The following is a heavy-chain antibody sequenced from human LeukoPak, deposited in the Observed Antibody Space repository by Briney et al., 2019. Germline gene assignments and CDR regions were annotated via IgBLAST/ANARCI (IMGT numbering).Heavy chain of an antibody. D-gene: IGHD6-6*01. CDR2: IIPILGIA. J-gene: IGHJ6*02. CDR3: ARDSSSLYYYYGMDV. Sequence: SVKVSCKASGGTFSSYAISWVRQAPGQGLEWMGRIIPILGIANYAQKFQGRVTITADKSTSTAYVELSSLRSEDTAVYYCARDSSSLYYYYGMDVWGQGTTVTVSS. V-gene: IGHV1-69*04. CDR1: GGTFSSYA.